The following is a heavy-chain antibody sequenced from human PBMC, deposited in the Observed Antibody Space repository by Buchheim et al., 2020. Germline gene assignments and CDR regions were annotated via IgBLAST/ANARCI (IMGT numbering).Heavy chain of an antibody. J-gene: IGHJ4*02. D-gene: IGHD5-12*01. CDR1: GGSFSGYY. CDR2: IYHSGST. V-gene: IGHV4-34*01. CDR3: ARGSIVATIPYFDY. Sequence: QVQLQQWGAGLLKPSETLSLTCAVYGGSFSGYYWSWIRQPPGKGLEWIGYIYHSGSTYYNPSLKSRVTISVDRSKNQFSLKLSSVTAADTAVYYCARGSIVATIPYFDYWGQGTL.